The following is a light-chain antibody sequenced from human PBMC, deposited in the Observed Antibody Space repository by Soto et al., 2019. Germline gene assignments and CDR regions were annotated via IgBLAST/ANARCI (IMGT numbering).Light chain of an antibody. CDR2: WAS. V-gene: IGKV4-1*01. J-gene: IGKJ2*01. CDR3: QQFYTTPLYT. CDR1: QSVLYSTNNKNS. Sequence: DIVLTQSPDSLAVSLGERATINCKSSQSVLYSTNNKNSLAWYQQKPGQPPKLLFYWASTRESGVPDRFSGSGSGTDFTLTISSLQAEDVAVYYCQQFYTTPLYTFGQGTRLEIK.